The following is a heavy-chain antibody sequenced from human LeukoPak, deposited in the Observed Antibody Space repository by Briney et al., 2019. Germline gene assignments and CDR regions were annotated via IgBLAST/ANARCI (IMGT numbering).Heavy chain of an antibody. CDR3: ARGDGYNYFLPDH. CDR2: IIPIFGTA. D-gene: IGHD5-24*01. CDR1: GGTFSSYA. Sequence: SVKVSCKASGGTFSSYAISWLRQAPGQGLEWIGRIIPIFGTANYAQKFQGRVTITTDESTSTAYMELSSPRSEDTAVYYCARGDGYNYFLPDHWGQGTLVTVSS. V-gene: IGHV1-69*05. J-gene: IGHJ4*02.